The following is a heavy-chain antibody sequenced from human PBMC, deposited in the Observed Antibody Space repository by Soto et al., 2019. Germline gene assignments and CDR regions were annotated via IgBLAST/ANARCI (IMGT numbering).Heavy chain of an antibody. J-gene: IGHJ3*01. D-gene: IGHD4-17*01. CDR1: GGTFSSYA. Sequence: QVLLVQSGAEVKKPGSSVKVSCKASGGTFSSYAINWVRQAPGQGLEWMGGIIPIFGTANYAQKFQGRDRITEDESTSTAYMELSSLRSEDTAGYYCARDSTTVTTGNDAFDVWGQGTMVTVSS. V-gene: IGHV1-69*01. CDR3: ARDSTTVTTGNDAFDV. CDR2: IIPIFGTA.